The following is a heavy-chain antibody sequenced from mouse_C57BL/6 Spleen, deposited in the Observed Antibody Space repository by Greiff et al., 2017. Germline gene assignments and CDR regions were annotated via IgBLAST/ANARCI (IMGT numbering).Heavy chain of an antibody. V-gene: IGHV1-50*01. CDR2: IDPSDSYT. J-gene: IGHJ3*01. CDR3: AVYDYGEAY. CDR1: GYTFTSYW. D-gene: IGHD2-4*01. Sequence: QVQLQQPGAELVKPGASVKLSCQASGYTFTSYWMQWVKQRPGQGLEWIGAIDPSDSYTNYNQKFKGKATLTVDTSSSTAYMQLSSLTSEDSAVYYCAVYDYGEAYWGQGTLVTVSA.